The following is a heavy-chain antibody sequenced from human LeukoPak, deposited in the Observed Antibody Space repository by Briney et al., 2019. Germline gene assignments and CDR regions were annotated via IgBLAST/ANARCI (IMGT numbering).Heavy chain of an antibody. D-gene: IGHD3-10*01. CDR1: GFTCSSYW. CDR3: ARDPKFTMVRGAHPFNWFDP. J-gene: IGHJ5*02. CDR2: INSDGSST. Sequence: GGSLRLXCAASGFTCSSYWMHWVRLAPGKGLVWVSRINSDGSSTSYADSVKGRFTISRDNAKNTLYLQMNSLRAEDTAVYYCARDPKFTMVRGAHPFNWFDPWGQGTLVTVSS. V-gene: IGHV3-74*01.